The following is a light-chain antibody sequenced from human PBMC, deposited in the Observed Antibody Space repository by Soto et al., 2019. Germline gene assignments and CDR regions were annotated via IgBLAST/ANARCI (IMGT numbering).Light chain of an antibody. CDR1: SSDVGGYNY. Sequence: QSVLTQPPSASGSPGQSVTISCTGTSSDVGGYNYVSWYQQHPGKAPKLMIYEVNKRPSGVPDRFSGSKSGNTASLTVSGLQAEDEADYYRSSCRSCSSYVGSSVVFGGGTKLTVL. J-gene: IGLJ2*01. V-gene: IGLV2-8*01. CDR3: SSCRSCSSYVGSSVV. CDR2: EVN.